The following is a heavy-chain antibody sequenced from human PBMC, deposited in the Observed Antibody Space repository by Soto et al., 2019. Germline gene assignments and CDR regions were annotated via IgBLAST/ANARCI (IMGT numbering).Heavy chain of an antibody. CDR2: ISGSGGST. Sequence: RLSCAASGFTFSSYAMSWVRQAPGKGLEWVSAISGSGGSTYYADSVKGRFTISRDNSXXXXYXQXKXLRSEDTAVYYCAKVPGASWGHATLVTVSS. D-gene: IGHD3-10*01. CDR1: GFTFSSYA. V-gene: IGHV3-23*01. J-gene: IGHJ5*01. CDR3: AKVPGAS.